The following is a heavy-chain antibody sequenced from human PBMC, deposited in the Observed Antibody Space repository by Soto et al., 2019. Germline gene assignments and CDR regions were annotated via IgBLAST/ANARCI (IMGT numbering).Heavy chain of an antibody. CDR3: ARDPDETPSDY. J-gene: IGHJ4*02. CDR2: ISYDGSNK. V-gene: IGHV3-30-3*01. Sequence: QVQLVESGGGVVQPGRSLRLSCAASGFTFSSYAMHWVRQAPGKGLEWVAVISYDGSNKYYADSVKGRFTISRDNPKNTLYLQMNSLRAEDTAVYYCARDPDETPSDYWGQGTLVTVSS. CDR1: GFTFSSYA.